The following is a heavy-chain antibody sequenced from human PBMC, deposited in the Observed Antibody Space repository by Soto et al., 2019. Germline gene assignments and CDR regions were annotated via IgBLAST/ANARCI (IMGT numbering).Heavy chain of an antibody. CDR2: IVVGSGNT. D-gene: IGHD6-6*01. CDR3: AAIRPQVPSSTYYYYYGMDV. J-gene: IGHJ6*02. CDR1: GFTFTSSA. V-gene: IGHV1-58*01. Sequence: SVKVSCKASGFTFTSSAVQWVRQARGQRLEWIGWIVVGSGNTNYAQKFQERVTITRDMSTSTAYMELSSLRSEDTAVYCCAAIRPQVPSSTYYYYYGMDVWGQGTTVTVSS.